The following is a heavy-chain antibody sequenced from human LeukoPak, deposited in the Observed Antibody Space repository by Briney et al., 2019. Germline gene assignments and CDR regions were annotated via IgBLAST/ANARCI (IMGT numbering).Heavy chain of an antibody. CDR1: GFTFSSYS. CDR3: ARDLGGYSSSWYGY. D-gene: IGHD6-13*01. CDR2: ISSSSSYI. Sequence: GGSLRLSCAASGFTFSSYSMNWVRQAPGRGLGWVSSISSSSSYIYYADSVKGRFTISRDNAKNSLYLQMNSLRAEDTAVYYCARDLGGYSSSWYGYWGQGTLVTVSS. V-gene: IGHV3-21*01. J-gene: IGHJ4*02.